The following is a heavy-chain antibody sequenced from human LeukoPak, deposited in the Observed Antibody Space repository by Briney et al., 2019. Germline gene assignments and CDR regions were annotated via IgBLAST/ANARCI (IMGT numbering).Heavy chain of an antibody. D-gene: IGHD4-11*01. CDR1: GYTFTTHG. J-gene: IGHJ4*02. CDR2: ISTSKGDT. CDR3: ARDWPTVITDY. V-gene: IGHV1-18*01. Sequence: ASVKVSCKTSGYTFTTHGICWVRQAPGQGLEWMGWISTSKGDTNYAQKFRGRLTMTTDRSTSTAYMELRILSSDDTAVYYCARDWPTVITDYWGQGTLVTVSS.